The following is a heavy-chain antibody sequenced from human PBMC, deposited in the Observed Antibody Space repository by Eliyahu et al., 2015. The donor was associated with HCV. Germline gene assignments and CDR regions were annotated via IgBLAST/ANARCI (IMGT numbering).Heavy chain of an antibody. CDR2: IYPGDFDT. CDR1: GYSFTTYW. Sequence: EVQLVQSGAEVKEPGXSLKISCKGSGYSFTTYWIGWVRQMPGKGLEWMGIIYPGDFDTKYSPSFQGQVTISVDKSISTAYLQWSSLKATDTAMYYCVRHGRDGYISDYWGEGTLVTVSS. D-gene: IGHD5-24*01. J-gene: IGHJ4*02. V-gene: IGHV5-51*01. CDR3: VRHGRDGYISDY.